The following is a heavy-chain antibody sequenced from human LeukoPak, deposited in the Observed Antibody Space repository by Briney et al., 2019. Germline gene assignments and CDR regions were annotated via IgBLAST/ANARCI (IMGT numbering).Heavy chain of an antibody. CDR1: GFTFRNYA. CDR2: ISGGGGIT. D-gene: IGHD1-1*01. Sequence: GASLRLSCAASGFTFRNYAMSRVRQAPGKGLEWVSGISGGGGITYYADSVKGRFTISKDNSKNTLSLQMNSLRAEDTAVYYCAKGSTTGTTGGSFDPWGQGALVTVSS. J-gene: IGHJ5*02. V-gene: IGHV3-23*01. CDR3: AKGSTTGTTGGSFDP.